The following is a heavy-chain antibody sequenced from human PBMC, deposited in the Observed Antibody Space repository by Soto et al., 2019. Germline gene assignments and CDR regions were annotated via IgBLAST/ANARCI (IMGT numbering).Heavy chain of an antibody. CDR2: ISGSGGST. V-gene: IGHV3-23*01. D-gene: IGHD6-13*01. Sequence: GGSLRLSCAASGFTFSSYAMSWVRQAPGKGLEWVSAISGSGGSTYYADSVKGRFTISRDNSKNTLYLQRNSLRAEDTAVYYCAKDRSSSWYTYAFDIWGQGTMVTVSS. J-gene: IGHJ3*02. CDR1: GFTFSSYA. CDR3: AKDRSSSWYTYAFDI.